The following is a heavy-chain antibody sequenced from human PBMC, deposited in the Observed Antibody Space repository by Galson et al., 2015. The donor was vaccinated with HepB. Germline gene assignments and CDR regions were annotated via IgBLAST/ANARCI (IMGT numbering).Heavy chain of an antibody. V-gene: IGHV3-11*01. CDR2: ISSSGSTI. Sequence: WVRQAPGKGLEWVSYISSSGSTIYYADSVKGRFTISRDNAKNSLYLQMNSLRAEDTAVYYCARDPTGVVVVPAAIELDYWGQGTLVTVSS. CDR3: ARDPTGVVVVPAAIELDY. J-gene: IGHJ4*02. D-gene: IGHD2-2*02.